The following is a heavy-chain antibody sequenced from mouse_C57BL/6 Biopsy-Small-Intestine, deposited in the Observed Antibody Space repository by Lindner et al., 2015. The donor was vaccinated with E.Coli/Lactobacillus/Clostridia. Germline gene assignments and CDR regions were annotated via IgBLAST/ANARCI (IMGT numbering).Heavy chain of an antibody. J-gene: IGHJ3*01. D-gene: IGHD2-13*01. CDR1: GYTFTSYV. V-gene: IGHV1-14*01. CDR2: IDPYNIGT. CDR3: ARSYGDMFGY. Sequence: VQLQESGPDLVKPGASVKMSCKASGYTFTSYVLHWVKQKPGQGLEWIGYIDPYNIGTKYNEKFKGKATLTSDKSSSTAYMELNSLTSEDSAVYYCARSYGDMFGYWGQGTLVTVSA.